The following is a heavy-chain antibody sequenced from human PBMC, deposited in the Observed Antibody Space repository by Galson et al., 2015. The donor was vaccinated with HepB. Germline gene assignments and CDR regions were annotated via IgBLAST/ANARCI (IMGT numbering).Heavy chain of an antibody. Sequence: SVKVSCKASGGTFSSYAISWVRQAPGQGLEWMGGIIPIFGTANYAQKFQGRVTITADESTSTAYMELSSLRSEDTAVYYCARAGGRAARQYYYYYYMDVWGKGTTVTVSS. CDR1: GGTFSSYA. D-gene: IGHD6-6*01. V-gene: IGHV1-69*13. CDR2: IIPIFGTA. CDR3: ARAGGRAARQYYYYYYMDV. J-gene: IGHJ6*03.